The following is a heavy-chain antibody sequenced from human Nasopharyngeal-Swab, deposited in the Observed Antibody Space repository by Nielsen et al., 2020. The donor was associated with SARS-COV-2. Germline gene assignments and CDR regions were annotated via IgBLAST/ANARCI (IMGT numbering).Heavy chain of an antibody. J-gene: IGHJ6*02. CDR3: ARDLLYGDFYYYYGMDV. Sequence: LRLSCTVSGGSISSGNYYWTWIRQPAGKGLEWIGRLYINGSTNYNPSLKSRVTISADTSKNQFSLKLSSVTAADTAVYYCARDLLYGDFYYYYGMDVWGQGTTVTVSS. V-gene: IGHV4-61*02. CDR1: GGSISSGNYY. CDR2: LYINGST. D-gene: IGHD4-17*01.